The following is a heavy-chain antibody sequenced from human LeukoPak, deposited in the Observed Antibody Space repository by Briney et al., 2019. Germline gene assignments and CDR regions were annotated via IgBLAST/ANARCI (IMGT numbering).Heavy chain of an antibody. V-gene: IGHV4-30-4*01. D-gene: IGHD3-10*01. CDR1: GDSISSGEYY. J-gene: IGHJ4*02. CDR2: ISYNGST. CDR3: ATDRYYYGSGTYSFDY. Sequence: SETLSLTCTVSGDSISSGEYYWSWIRQPPGKGLEWIGYISYNGSTYYNPSLKSRVAISADTSKNQFSLRLTSVTAADTAVYYCATDRYYYGSGTYSFDYWGQGTLVTVSS.